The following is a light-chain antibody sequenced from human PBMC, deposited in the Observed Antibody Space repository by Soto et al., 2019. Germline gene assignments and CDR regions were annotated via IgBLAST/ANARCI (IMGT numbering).Light chain of an antibody. V-gene: IGLV2-14*01. Sequence: QSALTQPASVSGSPGQSITISCTGTSSDVGGYNYVSWYQQRPGIAPKLMIYDVNNRPSGVSNRFSGSKSGNTASLTISGLQAEDEADYYCSSYTSSSAYVFGTGTKVTVL. CDR1: SSDVGGYNY. CDR2: DVN. J-gene: IGLJ1*01. CDR3: SSYTSSSAYV.